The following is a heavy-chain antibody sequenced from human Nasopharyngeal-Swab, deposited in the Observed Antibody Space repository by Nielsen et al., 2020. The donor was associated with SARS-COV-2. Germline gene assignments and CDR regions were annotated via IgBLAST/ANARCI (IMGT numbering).Heavy chain of an antibody. D-gene: IGHD3-10*01. V-gene: IGHV3-9*01. Sequence: SLKISCAASGFTFDDYAMHWVRQAPGKGLERVSGISWNSGSIGYADSVKGRFTISRDNAKNSLYLQMNSLRAEDTALYYCAKDTFHYYGDYYGMDVWGQGTTVTVSS. J-gene: IGHJ6*02. CDR3: AKDTFHYYGDYYGMDV. CDR1: GFTFDDYA. CDR2: ISWNSGSI.